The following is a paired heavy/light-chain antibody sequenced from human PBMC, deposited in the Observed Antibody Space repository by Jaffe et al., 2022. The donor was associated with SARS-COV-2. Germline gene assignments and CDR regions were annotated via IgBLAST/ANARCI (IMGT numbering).Light chain of an antibody. CDR1: NIGSKS. V-gene: IGLV3-21*02. CDR3: QVWDTADDHYV. Sequence: SYVLTQPPSVSVAPGQTARITCGGKNIGSKSVHWYQQKPGQAPVLVLYDDSGRPSGIPERFSGSNSGNAATLTINRVEAGDEADYYCQVWDTADDHYVFGAGTKVAVL. CDR2: DDS. J-gene: IGLJ1*01.
Heavy chain of an antibody. CDR2: ISGDGAAT. CDR3: VKALGVGTAMAPAS. J-gene: IGHJ5*02. CDR1: GFTFDDYA. D-gene: IGHD5-18*01. Sequence: EVQLVESGGGMVQPGGSLRLSCAASGFTFDDYAMHWVRQAPGKGLEWVSLISGDGAATYDADSVKGRFTISRDNYRNSLYLQMNSLRSEDTAFYYCVKALGVGTAMAPASWGQGTLVTVSS. V-gene: IGHV3-43*02.